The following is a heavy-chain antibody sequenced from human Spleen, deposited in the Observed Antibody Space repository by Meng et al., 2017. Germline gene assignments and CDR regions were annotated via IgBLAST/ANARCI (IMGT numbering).Heavy chain of an antibody. J-gene: IGHJ5*02. V-gene: IGHV4-31*01. CDR2: IYYSGSS. CDR1: GGSISSGYYY. CDR3: VRRNDLGNWFDP. Sequence: QGQLQESGPGLVKPSQTLSLTCTVSGGSISSGYYYWTWIRQHPGKGLEWIGYIYYSGSSYYNPSLKSLVTISVDTSKNQFSLKLSSVTAADTAVYYCVRRNDLGNWFDPWGQGTLVTVSS. D-gene: IGHD3-16*01.